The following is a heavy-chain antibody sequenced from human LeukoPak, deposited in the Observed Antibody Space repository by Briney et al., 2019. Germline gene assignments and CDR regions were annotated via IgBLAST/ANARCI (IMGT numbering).Heavy chain of an antibody. V-gene: IGHV3-30*02. CDR2: IRYDGSNK. J-gene: IGHJ4*02. D-gene: IGHD3-9*01. CDR1: GFAFSSYG. CDR3: AKDSDYDILTGYYNPFDY. Sequence: QPGGSLRLSCAASGFAFSSYGMHWVRQAPGKGLEGVAFIRYDGSNKYYADSVKGRFTIYRDNSKNTLYMQMNSLRAEDTAVYYCAKDSDYDILTGYYNPFDYWGQGTLVTVSS.